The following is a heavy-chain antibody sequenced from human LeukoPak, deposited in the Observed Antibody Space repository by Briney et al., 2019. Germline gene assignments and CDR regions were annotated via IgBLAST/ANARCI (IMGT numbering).Heavy chain of an antibody. CDR1: GGSFSGFY. V-gene: IGHV4-34*01. J-gene: IGHJ4*02. Sequence: SETLSLTCAVSGGSFSGFYWSWIRQPPGGGLEWIADINHSGTTNYNPSLKSRVTISVDTSKNQFSLNLKSMTAADTAIYYCTRQYSSSYYSDYWGQGTLVTVSS. D-gene: IGHD6-6*01. CDR2: INHSGTT. CDR3: TRQYSSSYYSDY.